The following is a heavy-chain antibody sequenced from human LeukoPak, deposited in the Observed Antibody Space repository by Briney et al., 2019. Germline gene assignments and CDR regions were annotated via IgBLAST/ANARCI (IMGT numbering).Heavy chain of an antibody. CDR2: INHSGST. Sequence: SETQSLTCAVYGGSFSGYYWSWIRQPPGKGLEWIGEINHSGSTNYNPSLKSRVTISVDTSKNQFSLKLSSVTAADTAVYYCARGKRRAFDIWGQGTMVTVSS. V-gene: IGHV4-34*01. CDR1: GGSFSGYY. J-gene: IGHJ3*02. CDR3: ARGKRRAFDI.